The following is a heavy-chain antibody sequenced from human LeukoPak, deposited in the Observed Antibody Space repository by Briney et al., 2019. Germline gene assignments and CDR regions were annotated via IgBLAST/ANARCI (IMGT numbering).Heavy chain of an antibody. D-gene: IGHD4-23*01. CDR3: ARHPTTVVPPDY. Sequence: SETLSLTCTVSGGSISSYYWSWIRQPPGKGLEWIGYIYYSGSTNYNPSLKSRVTISVDTSKNQFSLKLSSVTAADTAVYYYARHPTTVVPPDYWGQGTLVTVSS. CDR1: GGSISSYY. V-gene: IGHV4-59*08. J-gene: IGHJ4*02. CDR2: IYYSGST.